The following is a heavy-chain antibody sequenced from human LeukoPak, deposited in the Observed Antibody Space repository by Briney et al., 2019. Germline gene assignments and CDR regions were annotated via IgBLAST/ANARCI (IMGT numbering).Heavy chain of an antibody. D-gene: IGHD5-18*01. CDR1: GFTFSSYA. V-gene: IGHV3-30-3*01. CDR3: ARGRGYCLFDY. CDR2: ISYDGSNK. Sequence: PGGSLRLSCAASGFTFSSYAVHWVRQAPGKGLEWVAVISYDGSNKYYADSVKGRFTISRDNSKNTLYLQMNSLRAEDTAVYYCARGRGYCLFDYWGQGTLVTVSS. J-gene: IGHJ4*02.